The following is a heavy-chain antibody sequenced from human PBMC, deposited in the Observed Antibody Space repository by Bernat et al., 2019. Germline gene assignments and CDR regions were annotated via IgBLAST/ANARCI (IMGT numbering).Heavy chain of an antibody. J-gene: IGHJ4*02. CDR3: ARGPAGTDYDFWSGYYYFDY. D-gene: IGHD3-3*01. CDR2: MNPNSGNT. CDR1: GYTFTSYD. Sequence: QVQLVQSGAEVKKPGASVKVSCKASGYTFTSYDINWVRQATGQGLEWMGWMNPNSGNTGYAQKFQGRVTMTRNTSISTAYMELSSLRSEDTAVYYCARGPAGTDYDFWSGYYYFDYWGQGTLVPVSS. V-gene: IGHV1-8*01.